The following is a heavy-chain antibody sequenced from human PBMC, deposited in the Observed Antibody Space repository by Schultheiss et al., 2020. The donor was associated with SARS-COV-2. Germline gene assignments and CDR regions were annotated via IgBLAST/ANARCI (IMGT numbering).Heavy chain of an antibody. V-gene: IGHV4-30-4*01. CDR3: ARVERGYSYGRLYYYYYMDV. Sequence: SETLSLTCTVSTGSISTGDYYWSWIRQPPGKGLEWIGYIYHSGSTYYNPSLKSRVTISVDTSKNQFSLKMNSVTAADTAVYYCARVERGYSYGRLYYYYYMDVWGKGTTVTVSS. D-gene: IGHD5-18*01. CDR1: TGSISTGDYY. J-gene: IGHJ6*03. CDR2: IYHSGST.